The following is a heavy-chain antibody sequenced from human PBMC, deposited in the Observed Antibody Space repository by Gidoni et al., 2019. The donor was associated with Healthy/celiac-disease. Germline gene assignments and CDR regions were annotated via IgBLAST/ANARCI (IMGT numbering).Heavy chain of an antibody. CDR1: GGSFSGYY. J-gene: IGHJ5*01. V-gene: IGHV4-34*01. D-gene: IGHD6-6*01. CDR2: INHCGST. Sequence: QVQLQQWGAGLLKPSETLSLTCAVYGGSFSGYYWSWIRQPPGKGLECIGEINHCGSTNYNPSLKSRVTISVDTSKNQFSLKLSSVTAADTAVYYCARGHVAARLLNWFDPWGQGTLVTVSS. CDR3: ARGHVAARLLNWFDP.